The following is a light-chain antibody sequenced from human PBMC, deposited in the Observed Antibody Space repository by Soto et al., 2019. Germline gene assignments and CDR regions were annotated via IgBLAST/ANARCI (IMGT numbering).Light chain of an antibody. V-gene: IGKV3-20*01. CDR1: QSVSSSN. CDR3: QQYANWPKT. Sequence: EIVLTQSPATLSLSPGGRATLPCRSSQSVSSSNLAWYQQKPGQPPRLLIYGALSRATGIPDRFSGSGSETEFTLTISSLQSEDLAVYYCQQYANWPKTFGQGTKVDIK. CDR2: GAL. J-gene: IGKJ1*01.